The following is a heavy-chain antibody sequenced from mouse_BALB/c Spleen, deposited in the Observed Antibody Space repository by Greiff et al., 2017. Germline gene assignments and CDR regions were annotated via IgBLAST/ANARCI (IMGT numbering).Heavy chain of an antibody. V-gene: IGHV3-2*02. D-gene: IGHD2-2*01. CDR3: ARWLRGLMDY. CDR1: GYSITSDYA. CDR2: ISYSGST. J-gene: IGHJ4*01. Sequence: EVMLVESGPGLVKPSQSLSLTCTVTGYSITSDYAWNWIRQFPGNKLEWMGYISYSGSTSYNPSLKSRISITRDTSKNQFFLQLNSVTTEDTATYYCARWLRGLMDYWGQGTSVTVSS.